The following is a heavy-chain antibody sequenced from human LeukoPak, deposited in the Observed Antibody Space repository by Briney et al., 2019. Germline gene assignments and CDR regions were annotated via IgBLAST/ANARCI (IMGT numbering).Heavy chain of an antibody. CDR3: ARDCGDSSGYYYSAFDI. Sequence: ASVKVSCKASGYTFTGYYMHWVRQAPGQGLEWMGWINPNSGGTNYAQKFQGRVTMTRDTSISTAYMELSRLRSDDTAVYYCARDCGDSSGYYYSAFDIWGQGTMVTVSS. CDR2: INPNSGGT. CDR1: GYTFTGYY. D-gene: IGHD3-22*01. V-gene: IGHV1-2*02. J-gene: IGHJ3*02.